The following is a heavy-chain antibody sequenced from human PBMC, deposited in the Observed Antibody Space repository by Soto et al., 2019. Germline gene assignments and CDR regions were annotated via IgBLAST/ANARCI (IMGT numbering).Heavy chain of an antibody. J-gene: IGHJ4*02. V-gene: IGHV1-3*01. CDR3: ARAPLDKIGYCSGGSCRKYNNFDY. CDR2: INAGNGNT. CDR1: GYTFTSYA. D-gene: IGHD2-15*01. Sequence: ASVKVSCKASGYTFTSYAMHWVRQAPGQRLEWMGWINAGNGNTKYSQKFQGRVTITRDTSASTAYMELSSLRSEDTAVYYCARAPLDKIGYCSGGSCRKYNNFDYWGQGTLVTVSS.